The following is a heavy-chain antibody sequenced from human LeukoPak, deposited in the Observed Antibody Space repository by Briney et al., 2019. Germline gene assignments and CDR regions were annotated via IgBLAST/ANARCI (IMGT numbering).Heavy chain of an antibody. CDR2: IRYDGSNK. V-gene: IGHV3-30*02. CDR1: GFTFSSYG. J-gene: IGHJ4*02. Sequence: GGSLRLSCAASGFTFSSYGMHWVRQAPGKGLEWVAFIRYDGSNKYYADSVKGRFTISRDNSKNTLYLQMNSLRAEDTAVYYCAKAPSYVWGSYRYTNDCWGQGTLVTVSS. D-gene: IGHD3-16*02. CDR3: AKAPSYVWGSYRYTNDC.